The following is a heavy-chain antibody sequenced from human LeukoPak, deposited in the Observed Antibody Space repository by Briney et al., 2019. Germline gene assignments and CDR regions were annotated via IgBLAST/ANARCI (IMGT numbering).Heavy chain of an antibody. CDR3: ARDRIGWFDY. Sequence: PGGSLRLSCAASGFTFDAYAMSWVRQAPGKGLERVSGINWNGGRTGYADSVKGRFTISRDNAKNSLHLQMNSLRAEDTAVYYCARDRIGWFDYWGQGTLVTVFS. CDR2: INWNGGRT. J-gene: IGHJ4*02. CDR1: GFTFDAYA. V-gene: IGHV3-20*04. D-gene: IGHD2-15*01.